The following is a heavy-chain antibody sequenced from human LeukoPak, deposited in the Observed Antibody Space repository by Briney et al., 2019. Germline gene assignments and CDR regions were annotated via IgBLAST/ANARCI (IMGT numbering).Heavy chain of an antibody. V-gene: IGHV4-34*01. D-gene: IGHD3-10*01. CDR1: GGSFSGYY. J-gene: IGHJ4*02. CDR3: ARRPLYYDGAGSYYRGYFDY. Sequence: KSSETLSLTCAVSGGSFSGYYWSWIHQPPGKGLEWVGEINHSGSTNYNPSLKSRVTVSVGTSTNKFSLKLSSVTAADTAVYYCARRPLYYDGAGSYYRGYFDYWGQGTLVTVSS. CDR2: INHSGST.